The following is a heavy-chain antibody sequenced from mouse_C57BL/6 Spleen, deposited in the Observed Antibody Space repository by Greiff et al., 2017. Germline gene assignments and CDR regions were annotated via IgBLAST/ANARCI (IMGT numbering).Heavy chain of an antibody. CDR1: GYTFTDYY. Sequence: EVKLQQSGPELVKPGASVKISCKASGYTFTDYYMNWVKQSHGKSLEWIGDINPNNGGTSYNQKFKGKATLTVDKSSSTAYMELRSLTSEDSAVYYWARETTVVAPYFDVWGTGTTVTVSS. J-gene: IGHJ1*03. V-gene: IGHV1-26*01. CDR3: ARETTVVAPYFDV. CDR2: INPNNGGT. D-gene: IGHD1-1*01.